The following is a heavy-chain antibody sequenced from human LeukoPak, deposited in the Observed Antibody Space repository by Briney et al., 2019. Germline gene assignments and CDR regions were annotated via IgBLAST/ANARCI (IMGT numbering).Heavy chain of an antibody. Sequence: GGSLRLSCAASGFTFSNYAMSWARQAPGQGLDGFSVFSGSGGSTNFADSVKGRFTSSRDNSKNTLYRQMHSLRVEDTAVYYCAQGRLGYSYGAFDHWGQGTLVTVSS. J-gene: IGHJ4*02. D-gene: IGHD5-18*01. CDR3: AQGRLGYSYGAFDH. CDR2: FSGSGGST. V-gene: IGHV3-23*01. CDR1: GFTFSNYA.